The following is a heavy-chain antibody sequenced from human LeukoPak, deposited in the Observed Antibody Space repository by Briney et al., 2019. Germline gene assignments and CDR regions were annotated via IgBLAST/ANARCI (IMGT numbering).Heavy chain of an antibody. V-gene: IGHV4-34*01. Sequence: SETLSLTCAVSGGSFSSYYWSWIRQTPGKGLEWLGEINHSGGTNYNPSLKSRVTISMDASRDQFSLRLSSVTAADTAVYYCARASCRFCGVDVWGQGTTVTVSS. D-gene: IGHD3-3*01. J-gene: IGHJ6*02. CDR3: ARASCRFCGVDV. CDR2: INHSGGT. CDR1: GGSFSSYY.